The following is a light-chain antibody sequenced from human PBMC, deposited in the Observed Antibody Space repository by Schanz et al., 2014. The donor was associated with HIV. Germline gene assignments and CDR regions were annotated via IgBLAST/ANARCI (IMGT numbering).Light chain of an antibody. CDR3: SSYTSSTHVL. Sequence: QSVLAQPPLVSGAPGQRVTISCTGTSSDVGGYNYVSWYQQHPGKAPKLMIYDVSNRPSGVSSRFSGSKSGNTASLTISGLQPEDEADYYCSSYTSSTHVLFGGGTKLTVL. CDR1: SSDVGGYNY. V-gene: IGLV2-14*03. CDR2: DVS. J-gene: IGLJ2*01.